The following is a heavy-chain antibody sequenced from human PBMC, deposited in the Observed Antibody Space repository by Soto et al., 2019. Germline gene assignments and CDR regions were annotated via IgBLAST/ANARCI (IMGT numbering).Heavy chain of an antibody. Sequence: GGSLRLSCAASGFTFSSYAMSWVRQAPGKGLEWVSAISGSGGSTYYADSVKGRFTISRDNSKNTLYLQMNSLRAEDTAVYYCAKDHPEARPYMAGTGYYFDYWGQGTLVTVSS. J-gene: IGHJ4*02. CDR3: AKDHPEARPYMAGTGYYFDY. CDR2: ISGSGGST. V-gene: IGHV3-23*01. D-gene: IGHD6-19*01. CDR1: GFTFSSYA.